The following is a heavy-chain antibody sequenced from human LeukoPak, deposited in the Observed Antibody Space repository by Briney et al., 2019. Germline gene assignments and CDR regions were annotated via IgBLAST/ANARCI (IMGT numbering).Heavy chain of an antibody. V-gene: IGHV7-4-1*02. Sequence: ASVKVSCKASGYPFISNAMNWVRQAPGQGLELMGWINTNTGNPTYAQGFTGRFVFSLDTSVSTAYLQISSLKTEDTAVYYCARDNAGDINYWGQGTLVTVSS. CDR2: INTNTGNP. CDR3: ARDNAGDINY. D-gene: IGHD7-27*01. CDR1: GYPFISNA. J-gene: IGHJ4*02.